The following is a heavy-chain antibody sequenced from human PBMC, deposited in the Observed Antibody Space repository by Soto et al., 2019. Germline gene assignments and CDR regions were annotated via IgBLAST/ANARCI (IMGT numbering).Heavy chain of an antibody. J-gene: IGHJ3*02. V-gene: IGHV1-3*01. CDR2: INAGNGNT. Sequence: ASVKVSCKASGYTFTSYAMHWVRQAPGQRLEWMGWINAGNGNTKYSQKFQGRVTITRDTSASTAYMELSSLRSEDTAVYYCARAQYYYDSSGYYLNDAFDIWGKGTMVTV. CDR1: GYTFTSYA. D-gene: IGHD3-22*01. CDR3: ARAQYYYDSSGYYLNDAFDI.